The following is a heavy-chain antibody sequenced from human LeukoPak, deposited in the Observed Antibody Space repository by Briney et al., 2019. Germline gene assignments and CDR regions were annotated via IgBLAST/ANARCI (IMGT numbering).Heavy chain of an antibody. D-gene: IGHD3-10*01. CDR3: ARSGSGWFGDLLNY. J-gene: IGHJ4*02. CDR1: GGSISTYF. V-gene: IGHV4-59*01. Sequence: SETLSLTCTVSGGSISTYFWTWIRQPPGKGLEWIGYIYYNGDTNYDPSLKSRVTISLDTSKNQFSLKLSSVTAADTAVYYCARSGSGWFGDLLNYWGQGTLVTVSS. CDR2: IYYNGDT.